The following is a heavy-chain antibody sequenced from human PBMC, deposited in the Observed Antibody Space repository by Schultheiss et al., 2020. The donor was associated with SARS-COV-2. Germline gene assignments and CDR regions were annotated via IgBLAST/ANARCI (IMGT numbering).Heavy chain of an antibody. CDR3: ARLPPALNYYDSSGYDDY. D-gene: IGHD3-22*01. V-gene: IGHV4-59*01. CDR1: GGSISSYY. Sequence: SETLSLTCTVSGGSISSYYWSWIRQPPGKGLEWIGYIYYSGSTNYNPSLKSRVTISVDTSKNQFSLKLSSVTAADTAVYYCARLPPALNYYDSSGYDDYWGQGTLVTVSS. J-gene: IGHJ4*02. CDR2: IYYSGST.